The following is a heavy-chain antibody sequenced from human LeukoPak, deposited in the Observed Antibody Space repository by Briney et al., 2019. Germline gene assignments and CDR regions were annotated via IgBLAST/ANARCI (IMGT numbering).Heavy chain of an antibody. V-gene: IGHV3-48*03. CDR2: ISSSGSTI. D-gene: IGHD2-2*01. J-gene: IGHJ3*02. CDR1: GFTFSSYE. CDR3: AAGYCSSTSCYATAAFDI. Sequence: GGSLRLSCAASGFTFSSYEMNWVRQAPGKGLEWVSYISSSGSTIYYADSVKGRFTISRDNAKNSLYLQMNSLRAEDTAVYYCAAGYCSSTSCYATAAFDIWGQGTMVTVSS.